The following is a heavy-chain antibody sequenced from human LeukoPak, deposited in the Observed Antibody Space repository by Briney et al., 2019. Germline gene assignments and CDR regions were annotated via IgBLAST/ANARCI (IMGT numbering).Heavy chain of an antibody. J-gene: IGHJ4*02. CDR3: ARGVAAAGTPLWDY. V-gene: IGHV4-34*01. Sequence: PSETLSLTCAVCGGSFSGYYWSWIRQPPGKGLEWIGEINHSGSTNYNPSLKSRVTISVDTSKNQFSLKLSSVTAADTAVYYCARGVAAAGTPLWDYWGQGTLVTVSS. D-gene: IGHD6-13*01. CDR1: GGSFSGYY. CDR2: INHSGST.